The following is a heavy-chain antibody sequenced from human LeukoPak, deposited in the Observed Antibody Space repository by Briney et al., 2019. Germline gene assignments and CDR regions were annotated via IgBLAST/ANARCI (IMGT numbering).Heavy chain of an antibody. CDR1: GFTFSKYW. CDR2: INTDGTVT. D-gene: IGHD6-19*01. Sequence: GGSLRLSCAASGFTFSKYWMLWVRQAPGRGLESVSRINTDGTVTTYADSVKGRFTVSRDNADNTMFLQMNSVRDEDTAVYYCATQQWLAPPPDSWGQGTPVTVSS. V-gene: IGHV3-74*01. CDR3: ATQQWLAPPPDS. J-gene: IGHJ4*02.